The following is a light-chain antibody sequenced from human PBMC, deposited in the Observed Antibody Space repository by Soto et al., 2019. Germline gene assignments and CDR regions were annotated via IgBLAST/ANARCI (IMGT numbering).Light chain of an antibody. V-gene: IGLV2-14*01. CDR1: SSDVGAYNY. CDR2: DVS. Sequence: QYVLTQPASVSGSPGQSITISCTGTSSDVGAYNYVSWYQQHPGKAPKLMIYDVSNRPSGVSNRFSGSKSGNTASLTISGLQAEDEADYYCTSFTSASTQVFGGGTKLTVL. J-gene: IGLJ2*01. CDR3: TSFTSASTQV.